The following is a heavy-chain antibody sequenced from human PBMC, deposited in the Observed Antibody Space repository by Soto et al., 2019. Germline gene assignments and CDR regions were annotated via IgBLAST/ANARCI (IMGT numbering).Heavy chain of an antibody. CDR1: GGSFSGYY. Sequence: QVQLQQWGAGLLKPSETLSLTCAVYGGSFSGYYWSWIRQPPGKGLEWIGEINHSGSTNYNPSLKSRVTISVDPSKNQFSLNLSSVTAADTAVYYCARGAMSSGYYRRDAFDIWGQGTMVTVSS. CDR2: INHSGST. CDR3: ARGAMSSGYYRRDAFDI. J-gene: IGHJ3*02. V-gene: IGHV4-34*01. D-gene: IGHD3-22*01.